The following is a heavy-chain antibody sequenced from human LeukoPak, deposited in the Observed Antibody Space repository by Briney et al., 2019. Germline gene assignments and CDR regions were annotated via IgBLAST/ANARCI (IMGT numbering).Heavy chain of an antibody. D-gene: IGHD1-26*01. CDR3: ATADWESFYFDS. Sequence: PSETLSLTCTVSGGSVSRGGYYWNWIRQHPGKGLEWIGFTSYSEGTYYNPSLMSRITISVDRSQNQFSLKMRDVTAADTAVYFCATADWESFYFDSWGQGALVAVSS. CDR2: TSYSEGT. J-gene: IGHJ4*02. V-gene: IGHV4-31*03. CDR1: GGSVSRGGYY.